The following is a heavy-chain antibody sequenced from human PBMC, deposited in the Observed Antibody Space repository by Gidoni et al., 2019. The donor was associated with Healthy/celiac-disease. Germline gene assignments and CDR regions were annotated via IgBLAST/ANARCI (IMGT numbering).Heavy chain of an antibody. V-gene: IGHV3-48*02. CDR1: GFSFSSYS. Sequence: EVQLVESGGGLVQPGGSLRLSCAASGFSFSSYSMNWVRQAPGKGLEWVSYSSSSSSTIYYADSVKGRFTNSRDNAKNSLYLQMNSLRDEDTAVYYCARGSSGWYPNDYYGMDVWGQGTTVTVSS. J-gene: IGHJ6*02. CDR3: ARGSSGWYPNDYYGMDV. D-gene: IGHD6-19*01. CDR2: SSSSSSTI.